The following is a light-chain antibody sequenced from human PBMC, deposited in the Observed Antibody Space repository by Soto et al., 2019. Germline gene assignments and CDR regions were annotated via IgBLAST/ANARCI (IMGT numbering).Light chain of an antibody. CDR2: GAS. Sequence: EIVLTQSPGTLSLSPGERATLSCRASQSVSNNYLAWYQQRPGQAPRLLFYGASIRATAVPARFTASGSGTEFTLTISSLQPDDFATYYCQHYNSYSEAFGQGTKVDI. J-gene: IGKJ1*01. CDR3: QHYNSYSEA. V-gene: IGKV3-20*01. CDR1: QSVSNNY.